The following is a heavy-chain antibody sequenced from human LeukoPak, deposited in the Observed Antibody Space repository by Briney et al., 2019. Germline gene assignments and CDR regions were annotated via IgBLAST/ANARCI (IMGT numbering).Heavy chain of an antibody. D-gene: IGHD1-1*01. V-gene: IGHV4-4*07. Sequence: SETLSLTCTASGGSISSYYWSWIRQPAGKGLEWIGRIYTSGSTNYNPSLKSRVTISVDKSKNQSSLKLSSVTAADTAVYYCARGISAGLWNGNNYFDYWGQGTLVAVSS. CDR1: GGSISSYY. CDR3: ARGISAGLWNGNNYFDY. CDR2: IYTSGST. J-gene: IGHJ4*02.